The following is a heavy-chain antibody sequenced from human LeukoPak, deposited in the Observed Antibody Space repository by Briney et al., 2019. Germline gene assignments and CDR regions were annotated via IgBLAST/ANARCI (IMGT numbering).Heavy chain of an antibody. D-gene: IGHD5-24*01. V-gene: IGHV3-23*01. CDR2: ISGSGGST. CDR3: ARGDGYNLRGP. Sequence: GGSMRLSCAASGFTFSSYAMSWVRQAPGKGLEWVSAISGSGGSTYYADSVKGRFTISRDNAKNTLYLQMNSLRAEDTAVYYCARGDGYNLRGPWGQGTLVTVSS. J-gene: IGHJ5*02. CDR1: GFTFSSYA.